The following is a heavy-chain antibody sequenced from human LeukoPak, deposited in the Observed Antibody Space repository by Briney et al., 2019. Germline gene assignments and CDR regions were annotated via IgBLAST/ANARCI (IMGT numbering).Heavy chain of an antibody. CDR1: GGSINSDH. CDR3: ASVRGLGVITPYLDY. D-gene: IGHD3-16*02. V-gene: IGHV4-59*08. J-gene: IGHJ4*02. Sequence: PSETLSLTCTVSGGSINSDHWSWIRQPPGKGLEWFGCISYTGSTHYNPSLKSRVTILVDTSKNHFSLKLSSVTAADTAVYYCASVRGLGVITPYLDYWGQGTLVTVSS. CDR2: ISYTGST.